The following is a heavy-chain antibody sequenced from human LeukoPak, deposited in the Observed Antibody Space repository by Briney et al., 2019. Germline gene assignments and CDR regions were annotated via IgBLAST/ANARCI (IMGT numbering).Heavy chain of an antibody. CDR3: AREMAAVGGQPIDY. CDR1: GGSISSGSYY. J-gene: IGHJ4*02. V-gene: IGHV4-61*02. CDR2: IYTSGST. D-gene: IGHD6-13*01. Sequence: SQTLSLTCTVSGGSISSGSYYWSWIRQPAGKGLEWIGRIYTSGSTNYNPSLKSRVTISVDTSKNQFSLKLSSVTAADTAVYYCAREMAAVGGQPIDYWGQGTLVTVSS.